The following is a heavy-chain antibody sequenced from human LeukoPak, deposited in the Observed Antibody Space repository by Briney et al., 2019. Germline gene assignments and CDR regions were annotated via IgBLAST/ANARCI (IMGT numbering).Heavy chain of an antibody. CDR3: ATERPGIAAAGTLNWFDP. CDR2: FDPEDGET. J-gene: IGHJ5*02. CDR1: GYTLTELS. Sequence: ASVKVSCKVSGYTLTELSMHWVRQAPGKGLEWMGGFDPEDGETIYAQKFQGRVTMTEDTSTDTAYMELSSLRSEDTAVYYRATERPGIAAAGTLNWFDPWGQGTLVTVSS. D-gene: IGHD6-13*01. V-gene: IGHV1-24*01.